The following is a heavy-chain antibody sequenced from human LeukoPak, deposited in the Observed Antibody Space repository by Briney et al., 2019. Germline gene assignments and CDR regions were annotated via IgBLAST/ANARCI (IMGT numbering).Heavy chain of an antibody. Sequence: PSETLSLTCAVYGGSFSGYYWSWIRQPPGKGLEWIGEINHSGSTNYNPSLKSRVTISVDTSKNQFSLKLSSVTAADTAVYYCARDLKRIAAAGPRGWFDPWGQGTLVTVSS. CDR2: INHSGST. V-gene: IGHV4-34*01. CDR3: ARDLKRIAAAGPRGWFDP. J-gene: IGHJ5*02. D-gene: IGHD6-13*01. CDR1: GGSFSGYY.